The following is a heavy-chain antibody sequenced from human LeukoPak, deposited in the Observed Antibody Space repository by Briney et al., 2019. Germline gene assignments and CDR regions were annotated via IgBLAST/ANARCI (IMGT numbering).Heavy chain of an antibody. V-gene: IGHV1-24*01. CDR2: FDPEDGET. J-gene: IGHJ3*02. CDR1: GYTLTELS. Sequence: ASVKVSCKVSGYTLTELSMHWVRQAPGKGLEWMGGFDPEDGETIYAQKFQGRVTMTEDTSTDTAYMELSSLRSEDTAVYYCATDLGYDSSGYYLGGAFDIWGQGTMVTVSS. D-gene: IGHD3-22*01. CDR3: ATDLGYDSSGYYLGGAFDI.